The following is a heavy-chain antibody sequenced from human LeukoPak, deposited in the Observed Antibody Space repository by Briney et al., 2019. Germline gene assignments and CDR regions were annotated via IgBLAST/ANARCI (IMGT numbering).Heavy chain of an antibody. J-gene: IGHJ4*02. CDR1: GYIFTTSW. V-gene: IGHV5-51*01. CDR3: AILNHPDGRVY. D-gene: IGHD5-24*01. Sequence: LGESLQISCQGFGYIFTTSWIDWVRQLPGKGLEWMAIIYAGNSDTKYSPSFQGQVSISTDRSISTAYLQWSSLQASDTAIYFCAILNHPDGRVYWGQGTLVTVSS. CDR2: IYAGNSDT.